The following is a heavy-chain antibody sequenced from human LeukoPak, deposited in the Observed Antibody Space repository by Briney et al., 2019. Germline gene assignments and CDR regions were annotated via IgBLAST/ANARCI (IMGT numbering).Heavy chain of an antibody. Sequence: SETLSLTCTVSGGSISSSSYYWGWIRQPPGKGLEWIGSIYYSGSTYYNPSLKSRVTISVDTSKNRFSLKLSSVTAADTAVYYCARHREQQLVASYYYYYMDVWGKGTTVTVSS. CDR1: GGSISSSSYY. V-gene: IGHV4-39*01. J-gene: IGHJ6*03. CDR2: IYYSGST. CDR3: ARHREQQLVASYYYYYMDV. D-gene: IGHD6-13*01.